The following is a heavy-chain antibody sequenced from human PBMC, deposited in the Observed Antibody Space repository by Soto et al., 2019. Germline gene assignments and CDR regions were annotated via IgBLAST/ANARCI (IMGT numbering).Heavy chain of an antibody. V-gene: IGHV1-18*04. CDR3: ARHDYDYVWGSYRSEGVDY. Sequence: ASVKVSCKASGYTFTSYGISWVRQAPGQGLEWMGWISAYNGNTNYAQKLQGRVTMTTDTSTSTAYMELRSLRSDDTAVYYCARHDYDYVWGSYRSEGVDYWGQRTLVTVSS. J-gene: IGHJ4*02. D-gene: IGHD3-16*02. CDR1: GYTFTSYG. CDR2: ISAYNGNT.